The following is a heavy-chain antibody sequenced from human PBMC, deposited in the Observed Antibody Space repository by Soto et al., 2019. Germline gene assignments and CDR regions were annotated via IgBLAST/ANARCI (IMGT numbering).Heavy chain of an antibody. Sequence: GASVKVSCKESGYTFTSYYMHWVRQAPGQGLEWMGIINPSGGSTSYAQKFQGRVTMTRDTSTSTVYMELSSLRSEDTAVYYCARAGFCTNGVCYTSRNWFDPWGQGTLVTVSS. CDR3: ARAGFCTNGVCYTSRNWFDP. D-gene: IGHD2-8*01. CDR2: INPSGGST. J-gene: IGHJ5*02. CDR1: GYTFTSYY. V-gene: IGHV1-46*01.